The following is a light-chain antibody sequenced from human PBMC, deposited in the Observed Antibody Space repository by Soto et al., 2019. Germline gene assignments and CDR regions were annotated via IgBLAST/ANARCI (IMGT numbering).Light chain of an antibody. V-gene: IGKV3-20*01. CDR2: GAS. Sequence: EIVLTQSPGTLSLSPGERATLSCRASQSVNNNYLAWYQHKPGQAPTLLIYGASSRATGIPDRFSGSGSGTDFTLTISRLEPEDFSVYYCRQYGSSQYTFDQGTKLEIK. CDR1: QSVNNNY. CDR3: RQYGSSQYT. J-gene: IGKJ2*01.